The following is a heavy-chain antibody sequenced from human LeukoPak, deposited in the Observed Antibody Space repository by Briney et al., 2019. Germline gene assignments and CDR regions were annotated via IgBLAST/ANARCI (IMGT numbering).Heavy chain of an antibody. CDR2: MNPNSGNT. CDR3: ARGDYGDYVLYYYYGMDV. CDR1: GYTFTSYD. J-gene: IGHJ6*02. V-gene: IGHV1-8*01. Sequence: GASVTVSCTASGYTFTSYDINWVRQATGQGLEWMGWMNPNSGNTGYAQKFQGRVTMTRNTSISTAYMELSSLRSEDTAVYYCARGDYGDYVLYYYYGMDVWGQGTTVTVSS. D-gene: IGHD4-17*01.